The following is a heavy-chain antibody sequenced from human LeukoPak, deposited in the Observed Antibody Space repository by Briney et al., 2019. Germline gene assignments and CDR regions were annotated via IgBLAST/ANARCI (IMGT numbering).Heavy chain of an antibody. Sequence: GGSLRLSCAASVFAFSTYWMDWVPQAPGKGMEWVGNINQDGSVKHYVDSVRGRFTISRDNARNSVYVQMSALRVEDTAVYYCTRDFVFWGQGSLVTASS. CDR3: TRDFVF. CDR2: INQDGSVK. J-gene: IGHJ4*02. CDR1: VFAFSTYW. D-gene: IGHD3-3*01. V-gene: IGHV3-7*01.